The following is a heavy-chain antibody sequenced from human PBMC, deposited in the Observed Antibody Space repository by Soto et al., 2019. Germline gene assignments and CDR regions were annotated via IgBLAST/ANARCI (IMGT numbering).Heavy chain of an antibody. CDR2: ISAYNGNT. J-gene: IGHJ6*02. CDR1: GYTFTSYV. Sequence: QVQLVQSGAEVKKPGASVKVSCKASGYTFTSYVISWVRQAPGQGLEWMGWISAYNGNTNYAPKFQGRVTMTMDTSTSTAYMELGSLRSDDTAVYYCARDSMVRGVSSFRPYYYYYGMDVWGQGTTVTVFS. V-gene: IGHV1-18*01. CDR3: ARDSMVRGVSSFRPYYYYYGMDV. D-gene: IGHD3-10*01.